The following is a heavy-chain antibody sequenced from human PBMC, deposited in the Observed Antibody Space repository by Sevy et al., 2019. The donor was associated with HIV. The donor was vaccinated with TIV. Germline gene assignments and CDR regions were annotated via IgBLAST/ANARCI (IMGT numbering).Heavy chain of an antibody. CDR2: INHSGST. CDR1: GGSFSGYY. D-gene: IGHD3-22*01. J-gene: IGHJ4*02. Sequence: SETLSLTCAVYGGSFSGYYWSWIRQPPGRGLEWIGEINHSGSTNYNPSLKSRVTISVDTSKNQLSLKLSSVTAADTAVYYCANSYSNDSSDYYFGYWGQGTLVTVSS. V-gene: IGHV4-34*01. CDR3: ANSYSNDSSDYYFGY.